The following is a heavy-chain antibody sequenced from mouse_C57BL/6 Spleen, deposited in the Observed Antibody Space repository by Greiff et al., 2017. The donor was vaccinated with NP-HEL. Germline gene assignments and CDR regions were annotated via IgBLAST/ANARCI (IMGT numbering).Heavy chain of an antibody. V-gene: IGHV1-64*01. J-gene: IGHJ3*01. CDR3: ARSDYYGSSYWFAY. CDR1: GYTFTSYW. Sequence: VKLQQPGAELVKPGASVKLSCKASGYTFTSYWMHWVKQRPGQGLEWIGMIHPNSGSTNYNEKFKSKATLTVDKSSSTAYMQLSSLTSEDSAVYYCARSDYYGSSYWFAYWGQGTLVTVSA. CDR2: IHPNSGST. D-gene: IGHD1-1*01.